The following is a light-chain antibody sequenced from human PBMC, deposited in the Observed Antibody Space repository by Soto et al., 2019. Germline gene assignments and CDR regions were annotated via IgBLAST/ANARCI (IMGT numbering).Light chain of an antibody. J-gene: IGKJ1*01. V-gene: IGKV1-5*01. CDR1: QSISSW. CDR2: DAS. CDR3: QQYNGYSTWT. Sequence: DIQMTQSPSTLSASVGDRVTITCLASQSISSWLAWYQQKPGKAPKLLIYDASSLERGVPSRFSGSGSGTEFTLTISSLQPDDFATYYCQQYNGYSTWTFGQGTKVDIK.